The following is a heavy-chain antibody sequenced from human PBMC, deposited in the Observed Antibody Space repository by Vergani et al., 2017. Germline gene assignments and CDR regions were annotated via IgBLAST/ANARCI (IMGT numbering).Heavy chain of an antibody. CDR1: GFTFDDYT. CDR2: ISWDGGST. Sequence: EVQLVESGGVVVQPGGSLRLSCAASGFTFDDYTMHWVRQAPGKGLEWVSLISWDGGSTYYTDSVKGRFIISRDISKNTLYLQMSSLRADDTAVYYCAKDRPRDWETPLFLFDYWGQGTLVAVSS. V-gene: IGHV3-43*01. CDR3: AKDRPRDWETPLFLFDY. J-gene: IGHJ4*02. D-gene: IGHD1-26*01.